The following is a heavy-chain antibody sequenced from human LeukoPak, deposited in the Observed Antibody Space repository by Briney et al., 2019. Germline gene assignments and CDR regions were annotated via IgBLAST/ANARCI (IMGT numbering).Heavy chain of an antibody. V-gene: IGHV4-39*01. D-gene: IGHD4-17*01. CDR1: GGSISSSDYY. CDR3: ARHFTTVTPWYFDY. Sequence: SETLSLTCTVSGGSISSSDYYWGWIRQPPGKGLEWIGSIYYSGSTYHNPSLKSRVTMSIDTSKNQFSLRLTSVTAADTAVYYCARHFTTVTPWYFDYWGQGTLVTVSS. CDR2: IYYSGST. J-gene: IGHJ4*02.